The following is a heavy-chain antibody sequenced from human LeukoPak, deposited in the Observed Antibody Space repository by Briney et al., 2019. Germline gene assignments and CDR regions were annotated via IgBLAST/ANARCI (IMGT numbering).Heavy chain of an antibody. CDR2: IYSGAGT. CDR1: GFIVSSNY. J-gene: IGHJ3*02. Sequence: GGSLRLSCAASGFIVSSNYMSWVRQAPGKGLEWVSIIYSGAGTTYADSVKGRFTISRDKSKNAVYLQMNSLRVEDTAVYYCATYLGVTAAFDIWGLGTTVTVSP. D-gene: IGHD3-10*01. CDR3: ATYLGVTAAFDI. V-gene: IGHV3-53*01.